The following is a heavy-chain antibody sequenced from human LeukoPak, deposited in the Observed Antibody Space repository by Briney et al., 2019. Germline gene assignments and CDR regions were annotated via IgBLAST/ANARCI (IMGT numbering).Heavy chain of an antibody. D-gene: IGHD3-3*01. J-gene: IGHJ4*02. CDR3: GRDWELRFHQGGLDY. V-gene: IGHV1-2*06. CDR2: INPRDGET. CDR1: GYNFVGYY. Sequence: ASVNVSCTASGYNFVGYYIHWVRQAPGQGLEWMGRINPRDGETNFAQKFQGRVTMTSDTSISTAYMGLSGLRFDDTAVYYCGRDWELRFHQGGLDYWGQGALVTVSS.